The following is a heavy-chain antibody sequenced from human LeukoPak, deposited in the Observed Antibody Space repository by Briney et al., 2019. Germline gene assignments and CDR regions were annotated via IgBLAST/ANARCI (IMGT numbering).Heavy chain of an antibody. CDR2: ISYSGST. CDR3: ARSRGSGNYFES. J-gene: IGHJ4*02. V-gene: IGHV4-59*01. D-gene: IGHD3-10*01. CDR1: XGSIXSXX. Sequence: LXLTXTVSXGSIXSXXWSWVRXPPGKXLEXXGYISYSGSTNYSPSLKSRVTISVDTSKNQFSLKLTSVTTADTAVYYCARSRGSGNYFESWGQGTLVTVSS.